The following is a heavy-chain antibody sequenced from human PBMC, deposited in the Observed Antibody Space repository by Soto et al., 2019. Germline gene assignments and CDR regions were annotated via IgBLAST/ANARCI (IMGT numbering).Heavy chain of an antibody. CDR2: ISSSSSTI. V-gene: IGHV3-48*02. CDR3: ASRYYYDSSGYYYPYYY. Sequence: GSLRLSCAASRFPFRSYSMYWVRQAPGKGLEWVSSISSSSSTIYYADSVKGRFTISRDNAKNSLYLQMNSLRDEDTAVYYCASRYYYDSSGYYYPYYYWGQGTLVTVSS. CDR1: RFPFRSYS. J-gene: IGHJ4*02. D-gene: IGHD3-22*01.